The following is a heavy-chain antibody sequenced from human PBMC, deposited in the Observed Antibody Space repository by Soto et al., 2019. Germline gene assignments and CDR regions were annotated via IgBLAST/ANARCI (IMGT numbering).Heavy chain of an antibody. CDR1: GFTFSSNS. CDR3: ARLPYCSDP. V-gene: IGHV3-48*01. Sequence: EVQLLESGGGLVQPGGSLRLSCAASGFTFSSNSMNWVRQAPGKGLEWVSYISSSSSNIYYADSVKGRFTISRDNGKDSLYLQMNSLRAEDTAVYYCARLPYCSDPWGQGTLVTVSS. CDR2: ISSSSSNI. D-gene: IGHD2-21*01. J-gene: IGHJ5*02.